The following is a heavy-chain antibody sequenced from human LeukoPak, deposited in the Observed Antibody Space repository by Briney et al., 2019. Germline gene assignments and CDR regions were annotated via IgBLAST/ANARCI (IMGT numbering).Heavy chain of an antibody. V-gene: IGHV4-39*07. CDR1: GVSISSGSNY. J-gene: IGHJ4*02. D-gene: IGHD4-17*01. CDR2: IYSSGST. CDR3: ARANDYNDYYFDY. Sequence: SETLSLTCRVSGVSISSGSNYWGWIRQPPGKTLEWIGSIYSSGSTYYNSSLKSRVIILIDTAKNHFSLNLSSVTAADTAIYYCARANDYNDYYFDYWGQGTLVTVSS.